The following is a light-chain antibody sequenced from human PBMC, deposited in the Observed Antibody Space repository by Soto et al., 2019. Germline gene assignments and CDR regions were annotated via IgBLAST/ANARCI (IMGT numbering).Light chain of an antibody. Sequence: EIVLTQSPGTLSLSPGERATLSCRASQSVSSSYLAWYQQKPGQAPRLLIYGASSRATGIPGRFSGSGSGTDFTLTISRLEPEDFAVYYCQQYGRSPFTFGPGTKADIQ. CDR1: QSVSSSY. J-gene: IGKJ3*01. V-gene: IGKV3-20*01. CDR2: GAS. CDR3: QQYGRSPFT.